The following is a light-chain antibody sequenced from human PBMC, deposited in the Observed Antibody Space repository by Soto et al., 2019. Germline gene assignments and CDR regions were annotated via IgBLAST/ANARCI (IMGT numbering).Light chain of an antibody. V-gene: IGKV3-20*01. CDR3: QQYGSSPRM. CDR2: GAS. J-gene: IGKJ4*02. Sequence: EIVLTQSPGTLSLSPGERATLSCRASQSVSANNLAWYQHKAGQAPRLLIYGASSRATGIPDRFSGSGSGTDFTLTISRLEPQDLAVYYCQQYGSSPRMFGRGTKVVI. CDR1: QSVSANN.